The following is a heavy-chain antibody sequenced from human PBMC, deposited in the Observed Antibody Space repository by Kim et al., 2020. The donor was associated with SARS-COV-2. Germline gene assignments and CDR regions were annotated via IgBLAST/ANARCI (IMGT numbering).Heavy chain of an antibody. D-gene: IGHD2-15*01. V-gene: IGHV4-4*02. Sequence: LKSRVTISVDKSKNQFSLKLSSVPAADTAVYYCATWGYCSGGSCLDAFDIWGQGTMVTVSS. J-gene: IGHJ3*02. CDR3: ATWGYCSGGSCLDAFDI.